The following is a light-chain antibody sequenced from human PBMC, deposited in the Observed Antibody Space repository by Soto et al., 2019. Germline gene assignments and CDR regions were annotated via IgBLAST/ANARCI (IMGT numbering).Light chain of an antibody. V-gene: IGKV3-15*01. J-gene: IGKJ1*01. CDR3: QQYNNWPLT. Sequence: EIVMTQSPATLSVSPGERATLSCRASQSVSSDLAWYQQKPGQAPRRLIYGASSRPSGIPARFSGSGSGTEFTLTISSLQSEDFAIYYCQQYNNWPLTFGQGTKVEIK. CDR1: QSVSSD. CDR2: GAS.